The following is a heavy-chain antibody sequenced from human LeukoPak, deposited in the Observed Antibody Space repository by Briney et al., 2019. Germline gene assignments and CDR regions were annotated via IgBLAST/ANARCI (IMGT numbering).Heavy chain of an antibody. J-gene: IGHJ4*02. D-gene: IGHD3-10*01. V-gene: IGHV3-23*01. CDR2: ISGSGFST. Sequence: GGSLILSCAASGFTFSSYAMCWVRQVPGKGLEWISAISGSGFSTYYADSVKGRFTISRDNSKNTLFLQMNSLRAEDTALYYCAKPVYYGSGSRDYWGQGTLVTVSS. CDR1: GFTFSSYA. CDR3: AKPVYYGSGSRDY.